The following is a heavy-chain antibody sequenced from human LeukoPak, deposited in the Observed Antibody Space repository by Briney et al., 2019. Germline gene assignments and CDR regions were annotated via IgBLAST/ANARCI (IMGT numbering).Heavy chain of an antibody. V-gene: IGHV3-33*06. CDR1: GFTFSSYG. CDR3: AKEIGDGLCYFHY. CDR2: IWYDGSNK. Sequence: PGGALRLSCAASGFTFSSYGMHWVRQAPGKGLEWVAIIWYDGSNKYYADSVKGRFTISRDNSKNTLYLQMNSLRAEDTAVYYCAKEIGDGLCYFHYWVQGTLVTVSS. J-gene: IGHJ4*02. D-gene: IGHD2-21*02.